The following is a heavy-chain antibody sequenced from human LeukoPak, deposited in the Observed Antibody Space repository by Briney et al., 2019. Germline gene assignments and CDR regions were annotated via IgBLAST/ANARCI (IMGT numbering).Heavy chain of an antibody. Sequence: PGRSLRLSCAASGFTFSSYAMHWVRQAPGKGLEWVAVISYDGSNKYYADSVKGRFTISRDNSKNTPYLQMNSLRAEDTAVYYCARDLNRARDILTGYANWFDPWGQGTLVTVSS. CDR2: ISYDGSNK. J-gene: IGHJ5*02. D-gene: IGHD3-9*01. V-gene: IGHV3-30*04. CDR1: GFTFSSYA. CDR3: ARDLNRARDILTGYANWFDP.